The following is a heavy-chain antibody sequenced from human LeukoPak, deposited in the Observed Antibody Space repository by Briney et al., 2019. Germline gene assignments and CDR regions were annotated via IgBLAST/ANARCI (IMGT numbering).Heavy chain of an antibody. V-gene: IGHV1-24*01. CDR1: GYTFTSYD. D-gene: IGHD1-26*01. CDR3: ATADKWEPLDY. Sequence: ASVKVSCKASGYTFTSYDINWVRQTTGQWLEWMGGFDPEDGEPIFAQNFQGRFSMTEDTSTDTAYMELSRLRPEDTAVYYCATADKWEPLDYWGQGTLVTVSS. CDR2: FDPEDGEP. J-gene: IGHJ4*02.